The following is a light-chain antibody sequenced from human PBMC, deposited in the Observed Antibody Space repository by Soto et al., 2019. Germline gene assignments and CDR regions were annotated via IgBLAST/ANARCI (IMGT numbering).Light chain of an antibody. Sequence: DIVMTQSPATLSVSPGERATLSCRASQSINTNLAWYQQKPGQAPRLLIYGASTRATVIPARFSGSGSGTEFTLTISGLQAADFAVDQQYHHWPPKVTFGPGTRVDI. V-gene: IGKV3-15*01. CDR2: GAS. J-gene: IGKJ3*01. CDR3: QQYHHWPPKVT. CDR1: QSINTN.